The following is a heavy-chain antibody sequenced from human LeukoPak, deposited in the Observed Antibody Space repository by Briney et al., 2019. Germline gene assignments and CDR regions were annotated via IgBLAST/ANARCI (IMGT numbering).Heavy chain of an antibody. V-gene: IGHV3-48*03. J-gene: IGHJ3*02. CDR3: SKGGPYDILTGKNVFDI. CDR1: GFTFSSYE. D-gene: IGHD3-9*01. CDR2: ISSSGSTI. Sequence: PGGSLRLSCAASGFTFSSYEMNWVRQAPGKGLEWVSYISSSGSTIYYADSVKGRFTISRDNAKNSLYLQMNSLRAEDTAVYYCSKGGPYDILTGKNVFDIWGQGTMVTVSS.